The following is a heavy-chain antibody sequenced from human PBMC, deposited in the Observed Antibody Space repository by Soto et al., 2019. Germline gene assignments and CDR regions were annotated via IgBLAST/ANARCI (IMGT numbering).Heavy chain of an antibody. V-gene: IGHV3-30*18. CDR2: ISYDGSNK. Sequence: QVQLVESGGGVVQPGRSLRLSCAASGFTFSSYGMHWVRQAPGKGLEWVAVISYDGSNKYYADSVKGRFTISRDNSKNTLYLKMNSLRAEDTAVYYCAKRTNYGDYFDYWGQGTLVTVSS. CDR3: AKRTNYGDYFDY. J-gene: IGHJ4*02. D-gene: IGHD4-17*01. CDR1: GFTFSSYG.